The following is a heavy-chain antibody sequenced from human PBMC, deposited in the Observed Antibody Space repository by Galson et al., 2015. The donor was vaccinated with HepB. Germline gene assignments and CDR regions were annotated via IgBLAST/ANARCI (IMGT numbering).Heavy chain of an antibody. CDR2: LYFSGST. V-gene: IGHV4-39*01. CDR1: GASISSAPDYY. Sequence: ETLSLTCTVSGASISSAPDYYWAWIRQSPGKGLEWIGSLYFSGSTYYNPSLKSRVAMSVDMSKNQFSLKLSSVTATDTALYYCARQTAYASGGFQAGAFDPWGRGTLVTVSS. CDR3: ARQTAYASGGFQAGAFDP. J-gene: IGHJ5*02. D-gene: IGHD6-19*01.